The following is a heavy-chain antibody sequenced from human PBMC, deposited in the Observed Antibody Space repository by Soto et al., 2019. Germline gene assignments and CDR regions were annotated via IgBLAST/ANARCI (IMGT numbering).Heavy chain of an antibody. CDR3: AKGWKYYYYYAMDV. V-gene: IGHV3-30*18. J-gene: IGHJ6*02. CDR2: MSYDGSNK. D-gene: IGHD5-12*01. Sequence: QVQLVESGGGVVQPGRSLRLSCAASGFTFSNYGMHWVRQAPGKGLEWVAVMSYDGSNKYYADSVKGRFTISRDNSQNTLYLQMNSLRVEDTAVYYCAKGWKYYYYYAMDVWGQGTTVTVSS. CDR1: GFTFSNYG.